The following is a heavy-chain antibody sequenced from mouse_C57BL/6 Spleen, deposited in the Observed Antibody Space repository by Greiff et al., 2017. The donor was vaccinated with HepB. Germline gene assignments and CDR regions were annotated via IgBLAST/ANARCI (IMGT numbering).Heavy chain of an antibody. J-gene: IGHJ4*01. V-gene: IGHV1-64*01. D-gene: IGHD1-1*01. CDR2: IHPNSGST. Sequence: QVQLQQPGAELVKPGASVKLSCKASGYTFTSYWMHWVKQRPGQGLEWIGMIHPNSGSTNYNEKFKSKATLTVDKSSSTAYMKHSSLTSEDSAVDYCASITTVGAMDYWGQGTSVTVSS. CDR3: ASITTVGAMDY. CDR1: GYTFTSYW.